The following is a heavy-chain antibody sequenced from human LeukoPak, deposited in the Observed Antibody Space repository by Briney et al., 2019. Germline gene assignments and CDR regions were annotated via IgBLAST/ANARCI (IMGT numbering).Heavy chain of an antibody. Sequence: GALRLSCAASGFTFSSYAMSGVRRAPGKGLGGVSAISGSGGSTYYADSGKGRVTISRDKSKNTLYLQLHSLRAEDTAVYYRAKAPGIAAAGTFDYWGHGALVTASS. CDR1: GFTFSSYA. CDR3: AKAPGIAAAGTFDY. D-gene: IGHD6-13*01. CDR2: ISGSGGST. J-gene: IGHJ4*01. V-gene: IGHV3-23*01.